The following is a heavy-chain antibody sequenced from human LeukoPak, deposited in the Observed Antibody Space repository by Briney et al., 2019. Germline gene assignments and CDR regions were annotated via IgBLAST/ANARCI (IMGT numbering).Heavy chain of an antibody. CDR3: ARAKRYDLHFDY. CDR1: GGSISSSNYY. J-gene: IGHJ4*02. CDR2: IYYSGSI. Sequence: SETLSLTCTVSGGSISSSNYYWGWIPQPPGKGLEWIGYIYYSGSINYNLSLKSRVTISVDKTKNPLSLKLSSVSAPDPAFRFGARAKRYDLHFDYWGQGTLVTVSS. D-gene: IGHD5-12*01. V-gene: IGHV4-61*05.